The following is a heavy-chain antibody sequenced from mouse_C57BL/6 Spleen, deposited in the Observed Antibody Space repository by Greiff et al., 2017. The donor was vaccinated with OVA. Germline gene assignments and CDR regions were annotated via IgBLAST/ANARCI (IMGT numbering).Heavy chain of an antibody. V-gene: IGHV1-64*01. J-gene: IGHJ1*03. CDR3: ARHYGSSSPGWYFDV. CDR1: GYTFTSYW. CDR2: IHPNSGST. Sequence: QVQLKQPGAELVKPGASVKLSCKASGYTFTSYWMHWVKQRPGQGLEWIGMIHPNSGSTNYNEKFKSKATLTVDKSSSTAYMQLSSLTSEDSAVYYCARHYGSSSPGWYFDVWGTGTTVTVSS. D-gene: IGHD1-1*01.